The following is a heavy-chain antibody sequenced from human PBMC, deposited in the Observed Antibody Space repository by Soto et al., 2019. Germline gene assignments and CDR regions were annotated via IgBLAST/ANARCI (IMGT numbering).Heavy chain of an antibody. CDR2: IYWDDDK. Sequence: SGPTLVKPTQTLTLTCTFSGFSLSTSGVGMGWIRQPPGKALEWLALIYWDDDKRYSPSLKSRLTITKDTSKNQVVLTMTNMDPVDTATYYCAHRLRFVRKYYYDSSGYLFDYWGQGTLVTVSS. J-gene: IGHJ4*02. CDR1: GFSLSTSGVG. CDR3: AHRLRFVRKYYYDSSGYLFDY. D-gene: IGHD3-22*01. V-gene: IGHV2-5*02.